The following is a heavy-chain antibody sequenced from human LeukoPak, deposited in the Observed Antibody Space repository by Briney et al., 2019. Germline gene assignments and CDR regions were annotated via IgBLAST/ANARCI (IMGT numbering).Heavy chain of an antibody. J-gene: IGHJ6*03. CDR3: ARGALAQPFYYYMDV. CDR2: ISGYNGNT. D-gene: IGHD3-3*02. Sequence: ASVKVSCKASGYTFPSNGITWVPQAPAQAREGMVCISGYNGNTNYAQKLQGRVNMTTDRSTSTAYMELRSLTSDDTAVYYCARGALAQPFYYYMDVWGKGTTVTVSS. CDR1: GYTFPSNG. V-gene: IGHV1-18*01.